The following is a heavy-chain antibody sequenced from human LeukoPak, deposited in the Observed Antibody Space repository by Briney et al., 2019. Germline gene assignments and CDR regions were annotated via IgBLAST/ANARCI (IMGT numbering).Heavy chain of an antibody. CDR1: GGSISSYY. D-gene: IGHD6-13*01. J-gene: IGHJ4*02. CDR2: IYYSGST. V-gene: IGHV4-59*08. CDR3: ASGYSRRWYYFDY. Sequence: SETLSLTCTVSGGSISSYYWSWIRQPPGKGLEWIGYIYYSGSTNYNPSLKSRVTISVDTSKNQFSLKLSSETAADTAVYYCASGYSRRWYYFDYWGQGTLVTVSS.